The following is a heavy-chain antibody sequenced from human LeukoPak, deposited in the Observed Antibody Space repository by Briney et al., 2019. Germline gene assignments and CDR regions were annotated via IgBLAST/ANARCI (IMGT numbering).Heavy chain of an antibody. D-gene: IGHD5-18*01. CDR2: INHSGST. CDR3: ASTDTEYYFDH. CDR1: GGSFSGYY. Sequence: SETLSLTCAVYGGSFSGYYWSWIRQPPGKGLEWIGEINHSGSTNYNPSLKSRVTISVDTSKNQFSLKLSSVTAADTALYYCASTDTEYYFDHWGQGTLVTVSS. J-gene: IGHJ4*02. V-gene: IGHV4-34*01.